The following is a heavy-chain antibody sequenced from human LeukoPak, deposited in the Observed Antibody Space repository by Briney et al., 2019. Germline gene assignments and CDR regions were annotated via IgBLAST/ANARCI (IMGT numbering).Heavy chain of an antibody. Sequence: ASVKVSCKASGYTFTGYYMHWVRQAPGQGLEWMGRINPNSGGTIYAQNFQGRVTMTRDMSISTAYMELSRLTSDDTAVYYCARGPMATTPRTYNWFDPWGQGTLVTVSS. CDR3: ARGPMATTPRTYNWFDP. CDR1: GYTFTGYY. CDR2: INPNSGGT. D-gene: IGHD5-24*01. J-gene: IGHJ5*02. V-gene: IGHV1-2*06.